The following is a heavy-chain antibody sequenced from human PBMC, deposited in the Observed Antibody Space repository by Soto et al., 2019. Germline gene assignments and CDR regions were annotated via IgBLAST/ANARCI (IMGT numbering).Heavy chain of an antibody. J-gene: IGHJ4*02. V-gene: IGHV1-2*04. D-gene: IGHD2-15*01. CDR3: ARGLDPVVAATRGLDG. Sequence: ASVKVSCKASGYSFTGYYMHWVRQAPGQGLEWMGWINPNSGGTNYAQKFQGWVTMTRDTSISTAYMELSRLRSDDTAVYYCARGLDPVVAATRGLDGWGQGTLVTVSS. CDR2: INPNSGGT. CDR1: GYSFTGYY.